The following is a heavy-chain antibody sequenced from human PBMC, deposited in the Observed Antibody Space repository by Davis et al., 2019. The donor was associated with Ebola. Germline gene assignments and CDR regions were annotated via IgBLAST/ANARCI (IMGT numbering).Heavy chain of an antibody. D-gene: IGHD3-3*01. Sequence: GGSLRLSCAASGFTFSNYAMSWVRQAPGKGLEWVANITTDGSEEHYVDSVKGRFTMSRDNAKNSLYLQLDSLRDEDTAVYYSARWGLRGNYDSWSGSDYYFDYWGQGTLVTVSS. CDR3: ARWGLRGNYDSWSGSDYYFDY. J-gene: IGHJ4*02. CDR1: GFTFSNYA. V-gene: IGHV3-7*01. CDR2: ITTDGSEE.